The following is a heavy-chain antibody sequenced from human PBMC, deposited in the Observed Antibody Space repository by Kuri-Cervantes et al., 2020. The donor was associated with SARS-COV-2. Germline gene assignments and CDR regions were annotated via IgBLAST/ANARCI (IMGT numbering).Heavy chain of an antibody. CDR2: ISAYNGNT. CDR3: ARDAGYYDSSGYRYYFDY. Sequence: ASVKVSCKTSGYTFTSYGISWVRQAPGQGLECMGWISAYNGNTNYAQKLQGRATMTTDTSTSTAYMELRSLRSDDTAVYYCARDAGYYDSSGYRYYFDYWGQGTLVTVSS. J-gene: IGHJ4*02. D-gene: IGHD3-22*01. V-gene: IGHV1-18*01. CDR1: GYTFTSYG.